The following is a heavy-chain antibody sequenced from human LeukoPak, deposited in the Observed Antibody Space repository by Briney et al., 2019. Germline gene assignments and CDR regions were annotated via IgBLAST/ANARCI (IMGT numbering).Heavy chain of an antibody. D-gene: IGHD5-18*01. CDR2: INPNSGGT. J-gene: IGHJ4*02. Sequence: LRASVKVSCKASGYTFTGYYMHWVRQAPGQGLEWMGWINPNSGGTNYAQKFQGWVTMTRDTSISTAYMELSRLRSDDTAVYYCATDAAMANFDYWGQGTLVTVSS. V-gene: IGHV1-2*04. CDR1: GYTFTGYY. CDR3: ATDAAMANFDY.